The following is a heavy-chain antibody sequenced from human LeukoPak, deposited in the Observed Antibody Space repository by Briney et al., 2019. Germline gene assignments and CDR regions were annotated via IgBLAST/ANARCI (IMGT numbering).Heavy chain of an antibody. Sequence: PGGSLRLSCAASGFTFDDYTMHWVRQAPGKGLEWVSLISWDGGSTYYADSVKGRFTISRDNSKNSLYLQMNSLRTEDTALYYCAKDINVATTGGAFDYWGQGTLVTVSS. D-gene: IGHD5-12*01. CDR3: AKDINVATTGGAFDY. V-gene: IGHV3-43*01. CDR2: ISWDGGST. J-gene: IGHJ4*02. CDR1: GFTFDDYT.